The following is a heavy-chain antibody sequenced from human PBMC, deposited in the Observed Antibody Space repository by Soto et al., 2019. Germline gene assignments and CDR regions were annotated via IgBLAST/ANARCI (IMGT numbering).Heavy chain of an antibody. Sequence: SPTLSLTCAISGDSVSSNSAAWNWIRQSPSRGLEWLGRTYYRSKWYSEYEASVKSRITINPDTSKNQFSLQLNSVTPEDTAVYYCARGQWLEFDYLAQGTLVTVSS. CDR3: ARGQWLEFDY. J-gene: IGHJ4*02. CDR1: GDSVSSNSAA. CDR2: TYYRSKWYS. V-gene: IGHV6-1*01. D-gene: IGHD6-19*01.